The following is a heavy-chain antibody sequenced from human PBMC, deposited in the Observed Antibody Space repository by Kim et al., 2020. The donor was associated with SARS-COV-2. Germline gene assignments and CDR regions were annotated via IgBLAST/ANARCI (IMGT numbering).Heavy chain of an antibody. Sequence: PSLKSRVTISVDTSKNQFSLKLSSVTAADTAVYYCARARITMTVVVTAFDYWGQGTLVTVSS. D-gene: IGHD3-22*01. J-gene: IGHJ4*02. CDR3: ARARITMTVVVTAFDY. V-gene: IGHV4-31*02.